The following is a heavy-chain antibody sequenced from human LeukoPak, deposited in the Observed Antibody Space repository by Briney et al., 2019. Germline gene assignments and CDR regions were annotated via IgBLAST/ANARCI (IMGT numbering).Heavy chain of an antibody. D-gene: IGHD6-19*01. J-gene: IGHJ4*02. Sequence: ASVKVSCKASGYTFTGYYMHWVRQAPGQGLEWMGIINPSGGSTSYAQKFQGRVTMTRDTSTSTVYMELSSLRSEDTAVYYCASAPRIAVAGTLYWGQGTLVTVSS. CDR3: ASAPRIAVAGTLY. CDR2: INPSGGST. CDR1: GYTFTGYY. V-gene: IGHV1-46*01.